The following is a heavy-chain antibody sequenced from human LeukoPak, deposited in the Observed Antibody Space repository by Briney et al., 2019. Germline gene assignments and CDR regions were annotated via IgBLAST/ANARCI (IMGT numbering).Heavy chain of an antibody. J-gene: IGHJ6*03. CDR3: TTRCSSTSCYTYYYYYMDV. CDR1: GFTFSNAW. V-gene: IGHV3-15*01. D-gene: IGHD2-2*02. CDR2: IKSKTDGGTT. Sequence: GGSLRLSCAASGFTFSNAWMSWVRQAPGKGLEWVGRIKSKTDGGTTDHAAPVKGRFTISRDDSKNTLYLQMNSLKTEDTAVYYCTTRCSSTSCYTYYYYYMDVWGKGTTVTVSS.